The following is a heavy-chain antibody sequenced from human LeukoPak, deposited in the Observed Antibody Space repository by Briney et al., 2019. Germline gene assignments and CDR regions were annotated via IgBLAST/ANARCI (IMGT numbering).Heavy chain of an antibody. CDR2: IYYSGST. CDR1: GGSISSGGYY. Sequence: SETLSLTCTVSGGSISSGGYYWSWIRQHPGKGLEWIGYIYYSGSTYYNPSLKSRVTISVDTSKNQFSLKLSSVTAADTAVYYCASLYYYDSSGYPVGWGQGTLVTVSS. J-gene: IGHJ4*02. V-gene: IGHV4-31*03. CDR3: ASLYYYDSSGYPVG. D-gene: IGHD3-22*01.